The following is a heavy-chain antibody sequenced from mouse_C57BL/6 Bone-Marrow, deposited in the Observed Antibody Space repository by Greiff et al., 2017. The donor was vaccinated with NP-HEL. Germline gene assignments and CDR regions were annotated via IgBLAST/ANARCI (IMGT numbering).Heavy chain of an antibody. CDR1: GFSLTSYG. CDR2: IWGDGST. J-gene: IGHJ4*01. V-gene: IGHV2-3*01. D-gene: IGHD2-1*01. CDR3: AGGNSPYYAMDY. Sequence: VKLVESGPGLVAPSQSLSISCTVSGFSLTSYGVSWVRQPPGKGLEWLGEIWGDGSTNYHSALISRLSISKDTSKSQVYLKLNSLQTDDTATYYCAGGNSPYYAMDYWGQGTSVTVSS.